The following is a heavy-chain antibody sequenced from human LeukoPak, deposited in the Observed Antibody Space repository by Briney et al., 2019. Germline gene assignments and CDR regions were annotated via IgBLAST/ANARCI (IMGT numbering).Heavy chain of an antibody. CDR2: IYPGDSDT. D-gene: IGHD1-7*01. CDR1: GYSFTNYW. J-gene: IGHJ4*02. Sequence: GESLKISCKGSGYSFTNYWIAWVRQMPGKGLEWMGVIYPGDSDTRYNPSFQGQVTLSADRSFGTAYLQWSSLKASDSAMYYCARREATTEYFDFWGQGTLVTVSS. V-gene: IGHV5-51*01. CDR3: ARREATTEYFDF.